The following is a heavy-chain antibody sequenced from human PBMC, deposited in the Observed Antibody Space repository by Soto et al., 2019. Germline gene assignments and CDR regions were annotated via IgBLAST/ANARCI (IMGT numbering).Heavy chain of an antibody. Sequence: GASVKVSCKASGYTFTSYDINSVRQATGQGLEWMGWMNPNSGNTGYAQKFQGRVTMTRNTSISTAYMELSSLRSEDTAVYYCARAAAVQLERLGYYYMDVWGKGTTVPVSS. CDR2: MNPNSGNT. J-gene: IGHJ6*03. D-gene: IGHD1-1*01. CDR1: GYTFTSYD. CDR3: ARAAAVQLERLGYYYMDV. V-gene: IGHV1-8*01.